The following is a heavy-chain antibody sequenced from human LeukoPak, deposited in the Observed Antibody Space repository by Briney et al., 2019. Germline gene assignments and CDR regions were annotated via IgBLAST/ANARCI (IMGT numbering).Heavy chain of an antibody. CDR2: IYPGDSDT. CDR3: ARHDIVEVPAARYTDTQIDY. V-gene: IGHV5-51*01. J-gene: IGHJ4*02. D-gene: IGHD2-2*01. CDR1: GYSFTSYW. Sequence: PGESLKISCKGSGYSFTSYWIGWVRQMPGKGLEWMGIIYPGDSDTRYSPSFQGQVTISADKSISTAYLQWSSLKASDTAMYYCARHDIVEVPAARYTDTQIDYSGQGTLVTVSS.